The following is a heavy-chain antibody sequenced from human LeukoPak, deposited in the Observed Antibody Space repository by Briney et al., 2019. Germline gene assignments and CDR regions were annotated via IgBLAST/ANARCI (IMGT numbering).Heavy chain of an antibody. V-gene: IGHV3-23*01. J-gene: IGHJ6*03. CDR3: AKWVVATLYYYYYMDV. CDR1: GFTFSSYA. CDR2: ISGSGGST. D-gene: IGHD5-12*01. Sequence: PGGSLRLSCAASGFTFSSYAMSWVRQAPGKGLEWVSAISGSGGSTYYADSVKGRFTISRDNYKNTLYLQMNSLRAEDTAVYYCAKWVVATLYYYYYMDVWGKGTTVTVSS.